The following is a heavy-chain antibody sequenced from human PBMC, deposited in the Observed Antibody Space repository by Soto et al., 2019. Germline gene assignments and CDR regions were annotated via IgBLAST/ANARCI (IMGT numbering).Heavy chain of an antibody. V-gene: IGHV3-74*01. J-gene: IGHJ4*02. CDR3: TSDTFGARDS. Sequence: GGSLRLSCAASGFAFSSEWMHWVRQAPGKGLVWVSRIDPYDTGITYADSVKGRFTISRDNAKNTLYLQMNSLRAEDTAIYYYTSDTFGARDSWGQGTLVTVSS. CDR1: GFAFSSEW. CDR2: IDPYDTGI. D-gene: IGHD2-15*01.